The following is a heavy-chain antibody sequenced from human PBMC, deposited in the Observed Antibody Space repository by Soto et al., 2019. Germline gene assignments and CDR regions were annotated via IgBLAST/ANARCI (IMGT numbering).Heavy chain of an antibody. CDR1: GYTFTSYG. D-gene: IGHD6-19*01. J-gene: IGHJ4*02. V-gene: IGHV1-18*01. CDR2: ISAYNGNT. Sequence: ASVKVSCKASGYTFTSYGISWVRQAPGQGREWMGWISAYNGNTNYAQKLQGRVTMTTDTSTSTAYMELRSLRSDDTAVYYCARDRPEYSSGCSGYWGQGTLVTVSS. CDR3: ARDRPEYSSGCSGY.